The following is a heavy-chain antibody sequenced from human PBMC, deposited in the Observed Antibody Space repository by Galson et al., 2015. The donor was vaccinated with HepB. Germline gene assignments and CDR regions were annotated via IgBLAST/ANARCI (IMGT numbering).Heavy chain of an antibody. V-gene: IGHV3-30-3*01. D-gene: IGHD6-13*01. CDR1: GFTFSSYA. Sequence: SLRLSCAASGFTFSSYAMHWVRQAPGKGLEWVAVISYDGSNKYYADSVKGRFTISRDNSKNTLYLQMNSLSAEDTAVYYCARDRIAAAGTNYFDYWGQGTLVTVSS. CDR2: ISYDGSNK. J-gene: IGHJ4*02. CDR3: ARDRIAAAGTNYFDY.